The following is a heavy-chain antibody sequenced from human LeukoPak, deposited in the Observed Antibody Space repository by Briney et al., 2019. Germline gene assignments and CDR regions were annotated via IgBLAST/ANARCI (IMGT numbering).Heavy chain of an antibody. CDR2: INPNSGGT. CDR3: ARADEWLADYYMDV. D-gene: IGHD5-24*01. V-gene: IGHV1-2*04. CDR1: GYTFTGYY. J-gene: IGHJ6*03. Sequence: EASVKVSCKASGYTFTGYYMHWVRQAPGQGLEWMGWINPNSGGTNYAQKFQGWVTMTRDTSISTAYMELSRLRSDDTALYYCARADEWLADYYMDVWGKGTTVTVSS.